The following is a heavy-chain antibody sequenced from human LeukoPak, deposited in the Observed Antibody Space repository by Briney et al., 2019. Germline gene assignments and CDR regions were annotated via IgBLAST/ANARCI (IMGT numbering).Heavy chain of an antibody. CDR2: INPNSGGT. Sequence: ASVKVSCKASGYTFTGYYMHWVRRAPGQGLEWMGWINPNSGGTNYAQKFQGRVTMTRDTSISTAYMELSRLRSDDTAVYYCARVGYYDSSGYLHYWGQGTLVTVSS. V-gene: IGHV1-2*02. J-gene: IGHJ4*02. D-gene: IGHD3-22*01. CDR3: ARVGYYDSSGYLHY. CDR1: GYTFTGYY.